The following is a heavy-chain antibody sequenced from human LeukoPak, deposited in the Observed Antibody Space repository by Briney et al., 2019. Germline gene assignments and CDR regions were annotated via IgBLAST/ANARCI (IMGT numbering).Heavy chain of an antibody. J-gene: IGHJ4*02. Sequence: SVKVSCKASGGTFSSYAISWVRQAPGQGLEWMGGIIPIFGTANYAQKFQGRVTITADKSTSTAYMELSSLRSEDTAVYYCARDRGYSSGWYSSYFDYWGQGTLVTVSS. D-gene: IGHD6-19*01. CDR2: IIPIFGTA. V-gene: IGHV1-69*06. CDR1: GGTFSSYA. CDR3: ARDRGYSSGWYSSYFDY.